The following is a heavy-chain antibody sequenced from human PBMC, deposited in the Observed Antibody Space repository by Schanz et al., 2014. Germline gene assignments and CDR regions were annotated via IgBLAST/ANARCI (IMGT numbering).Heavy chain of an antibody. D-gene: IGHD3-10*01. J-gene: IGHJ4*02. V-gene: IGHV1-18*01. Sequence: QVQLVQSGAEVKKPGASVKVSCEASRYTFNTYGLNWVRQAPGQGLEWMGWISAYTNNTNYAQKVQGRVTMTTDTSTNTAYMELSSLTSEDTAVHYCARGRGFYDYWGQGTLVTVSS. CDR1: RYTFNTYG. CDR3: ARGRGFYDY. CDR2: ISAYTNNT.